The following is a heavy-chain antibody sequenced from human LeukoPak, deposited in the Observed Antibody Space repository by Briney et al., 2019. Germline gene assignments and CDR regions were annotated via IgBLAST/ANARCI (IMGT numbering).Heavy chain of an antibody. V-gene: IGHV3-23*01. J-gene: IGHJ5*02. CDR3: AKDRAYYYGSGSWFDP. CDR2: ISGSGGST. D-gene: IGHD3-10*01. CDR1: GFTFSSYA. Sequence: GGSLRLSCAASGFTFSSYAMSWVRQAPGKGLEWASAISGSGGSTYYADSVKGRFTISRDNSKNTLYLQMNSLRAEDTAVYYCAKDRAYYYGSGSWFDPWGQGTLVTVSS.